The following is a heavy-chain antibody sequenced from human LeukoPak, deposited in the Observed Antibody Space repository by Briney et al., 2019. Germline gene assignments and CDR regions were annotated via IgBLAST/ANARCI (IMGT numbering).Heavy chain of an antibody. J-gene: IGHJ6*02. CDR2: IIPIFGTA. D-gene: IGHD2-21*01. CDR1: GGTFSSYA. Sequence: ASVKVSCKASGGTFSSYAISWVRQVPGQGLEWMGGIIPIFGTANYAQKFQGRVTMTRDTSTSTAYMELSSLRSEDTAVYYCATGAAIRSYYYGMDVWGQGTTVTVSS. CDR3: ATGAAIRSYYYGMDV. V-gene: IGHV1-69*05.